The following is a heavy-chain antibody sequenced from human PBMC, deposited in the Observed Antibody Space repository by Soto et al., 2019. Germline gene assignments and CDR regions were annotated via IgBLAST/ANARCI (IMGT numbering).Heavy chain of an antibody. CDR3: AKDPVVPAAITGHDAFDI. V-gene: IGHV3-23*01. J-gene: IGHJ3*02. CDR1: GFTFSSYA. D-gene: IGHD2-2*01. Sequence: TGGSLRLSCAASGFTFSSYAMSWVRQAPGKGLEWVSAISGSGGSTYYADSVKGRFTISRDNSKNTLYLQMNSLRAEDTAVYYCAKDPVVPAAITGHDAFDIWGQGTMVTVSS. CDR2: ISGSGGST.